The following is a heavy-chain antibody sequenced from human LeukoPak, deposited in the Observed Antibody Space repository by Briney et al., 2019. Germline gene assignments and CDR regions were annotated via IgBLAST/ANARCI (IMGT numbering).Heavy chain of an antibody. Sequence: ASVKVSCKASGYTFTGYDMHWVRQAPGQGLEWMGWINPNSGGTNYAQTFQGRVTMTRDTSISTAYMELSRLRSDDTAVYYCARGCGSSYYDFWSGYYTAEYFQHWGQGTLVTVPS. CDR2: INPNSGGT. J-gene: IGHJ1*01. CDR1: GYTFTGYD. CDR3: ARGCGSSYYDFWSGYYTAEYFQH. D-gene: IGHD3-3*01. V-gene: IGHV1-2*02.